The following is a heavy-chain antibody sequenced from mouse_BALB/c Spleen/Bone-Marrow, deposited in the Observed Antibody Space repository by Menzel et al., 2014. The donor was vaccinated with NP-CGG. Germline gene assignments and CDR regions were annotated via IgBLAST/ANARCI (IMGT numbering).Heavy chain of an antibody. J-gene: IGHJ4*01. CDR1: GYTFTTYT. Sequence: QVQLKESGAELARPGASVKMSCKASGYTFTTYTMHWVKQRPGQGLEWIGYINPSSGYTNYNQKFEDKATLTADKSPSTAYMQLSSLTSEDSAVYFCAKRDIYYGYDGNAMDYWGQGTSVTVSS. CDR3: AKRDIYYGYDGNAMDY. V-gene: IGHV1-4*01. D-gene: IGHD2-2*01. CDR2: INPSSGYT.